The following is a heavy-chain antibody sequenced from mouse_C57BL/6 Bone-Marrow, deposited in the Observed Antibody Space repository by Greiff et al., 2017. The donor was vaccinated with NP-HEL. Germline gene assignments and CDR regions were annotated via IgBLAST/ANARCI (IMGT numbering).Heavy chain of an antibody. V-gene: IGHV14-4*01. CDR2: IDPENGDT. D-gene: IGHD2-1*01. CDR1: GFNIKDDY. CDR3: TTHYYGNYWYFDV. J-gene: IGHJ1*03. Sequence: VHVKQSGAELVRPGASVKLSCTASGFNIKDDYMHWVKQRPEQGLEWIGWIDPENGDTEYASKFQGKATITADTSSNTAYLQLSSLTSEDTAVYYCTTHYYGNYWYFDVWGTGTTVTVSS.